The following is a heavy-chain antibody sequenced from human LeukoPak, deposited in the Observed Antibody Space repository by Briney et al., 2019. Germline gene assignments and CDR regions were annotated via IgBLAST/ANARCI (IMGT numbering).Heavy chain of an antibody. CDR1: AFTFSSHW. D-gene: IGHD2-8*01. CDR2: VSPDGTNT. V-gene: IGHV3-74*01. CDR3: ARDLSQGATTNTNGYFDY. Sequence: GGSLRLSCAASAFTFSSHWMHWVRQAPGKGLEWVSRVSPDGTNTNYADSVKGRFTISRDNAQNSLYLQMISLRGEDTAVYYCARDLSQGATTNTNGYFDYWGQGALVTVSS. J-gene: IGHJ4*02.